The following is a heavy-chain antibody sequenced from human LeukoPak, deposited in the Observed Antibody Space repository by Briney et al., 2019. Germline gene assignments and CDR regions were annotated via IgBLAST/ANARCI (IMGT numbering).Heavy chain of an antibody. CDR3: ARGLYCSRSSCYKHAFDI. V-gene: IGHV4-61*02. Sequence: SETLSLTCTVSGGSISSGSYYWSWIRQPAGKGLEWIGRIYTSGSTNYNPSLKSRVTISVDTSKNQFSLKVSSVTSADTAIYYCARGLYCSRSSCYKHAFDIWGQGTMVTVSS. CDR1: GGSISSGSYY. J-gene: IGHJ3*02. D-gene: IGHD2-2*02. CDR2: IYTSGST.